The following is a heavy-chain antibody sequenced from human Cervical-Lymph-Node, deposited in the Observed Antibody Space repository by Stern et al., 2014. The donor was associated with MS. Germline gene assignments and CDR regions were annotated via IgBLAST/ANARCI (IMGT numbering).Heavy chain of an antibody. J-gene: IGHJ4*02. CDR2: INAGNGNT. Sequence: QVQLVQSGAEVKKPGASVKVSCKASGYTFTSYAMHWVRQAPGQRLEWMGWINAGNGNTKYSQKFQGRVTITRDTSASTAYMELSSLRSEDTAVYYCARNYGSGSYPYYFDYWGQGTLVTVSS. CDR3: ARNYGSGSYPYYFDY. CDR1: GYTFTSYA. D-gene: IGHD3-10*01. V-gene: IGHV1-3*01.